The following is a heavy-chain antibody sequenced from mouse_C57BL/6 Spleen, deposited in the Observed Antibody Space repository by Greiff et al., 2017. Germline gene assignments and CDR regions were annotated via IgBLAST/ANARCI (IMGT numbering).Heavy chain of an antibody. CDR1: GYTFTSYW. J-gene: IGHJ3*01. Sequence: VQLQQPGAELVKPGASVKMSCKASGYTFTSYWITWVKQRPGQGLAWIGDIYPGSGSTNYNEKFKSKATLTVDTSSSTAYMQLSSLTSEDSAVYYCARDYGSSYGWFAYWGQGTLVTVSA. D-gene: IGHD1-1*01. V-gene: IGHV1-55*01. CDR2: IYPGSGST. CDR3: ARDYGSSYGWFAY.